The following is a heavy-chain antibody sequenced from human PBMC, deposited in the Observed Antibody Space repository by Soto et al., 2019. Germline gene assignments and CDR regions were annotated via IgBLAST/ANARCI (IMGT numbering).Heavy chain of an antibody. Sequence: EVQLVESGGGLVQPGGSLRLSCAASGFTFSSYWMHWVRQAPGKGLVWVSRTNEDGSTINYADSVKGRFTISRDNAKNTLYLEKNSRRAEDTAVYYCTRDRGGRGGYWGPGTLVTVSS. V-gene: IGHV3-74*01. D-gene: IGHD3-16*01. CDR2: TNEDGSTI. J-gene: IGHJ4*02. CDR3: TRDRGGRGGY. CDR1: GFTFSSYW.